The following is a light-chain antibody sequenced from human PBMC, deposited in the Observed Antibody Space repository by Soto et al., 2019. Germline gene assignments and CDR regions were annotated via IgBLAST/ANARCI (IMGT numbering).Light chain of an antibody. J-gene: IGKJ1*01. CDR1: QIVGSN. CDR3: QHYKNWPQT. CDR2: YAS. Sequence: EIVMTQSPATLSVSLGVSAHLSCRASQIVGSNLAWYQQRPALAPRLLIYYASTRATVIPARFSGSGSGTEFTLTISSLQSEDFAVYYCQHYKNWPQTFGQGTKV. V-gene: IGKV3-15*01.